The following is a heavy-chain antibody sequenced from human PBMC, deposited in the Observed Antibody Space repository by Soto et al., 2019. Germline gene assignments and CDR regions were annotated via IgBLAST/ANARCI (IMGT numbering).Heavy chain of an antibody. CDR1: GFTFSSYA. V-gene: IGHV3-23*01. CDR2: ISGSGGST. CDR3: AKSGDYDILTGYQSDYYYYYYMDV. Sequence: GGSLRLSCAASGFTFSSYAMSWVRQAPGKGLEWVSAISGSGGSTYYADSVKGRFTISRDNSKNTLYLQMNSLRAEDTAVYYCAKSGDYDILTGYQSDYYYYYYMDVWGKGTTVTVSS. J-gene: IGHJ6*03. D-gene: IGHD3-9*01.